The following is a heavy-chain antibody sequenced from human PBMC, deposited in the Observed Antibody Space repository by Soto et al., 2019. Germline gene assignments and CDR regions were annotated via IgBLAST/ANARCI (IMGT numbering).Heavy chain of an antibody. CDR2: ISAYNGNT. V-gene: IGHV1-18*01. J-gene: IGHJ6*02. CDR3: ARDDVAAAGYGMDV. Sequence: GASVKVSCKASGYTFSNYGFSWVRQAPGQGLEWMGWISAYNGNTNYAQKLQGRVTMTTDTSTSTAYMELRSLRSDDTAVYYCARDDVAAAGYGMDVWGQGTTVTVSS. D-gene: IGHD6-13*01. CDR1: GYTFSNYG.